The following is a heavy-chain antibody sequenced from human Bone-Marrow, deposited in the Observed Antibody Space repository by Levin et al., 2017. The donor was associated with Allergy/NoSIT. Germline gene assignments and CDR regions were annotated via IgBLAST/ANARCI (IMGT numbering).Heavy chain of an antibody. D-gene: IGHD3-10*01. CDR2: IIPILDTA. CDR1: GGTFSSYG. CDR3: ARGGLRELLTWFDP. Sequence: ASVKVSCQASGGTFSSYGFNWVRQAPGQGLEWMGGIIPILDTANYAQKFQGRVTITADKSTSTAYMELSSLRSEDTAVYYCARGGLRELLTWFDPWGQGTLVTVSS. V-gene: IGHV1-69*10. J-gene: IGHJ5*02.